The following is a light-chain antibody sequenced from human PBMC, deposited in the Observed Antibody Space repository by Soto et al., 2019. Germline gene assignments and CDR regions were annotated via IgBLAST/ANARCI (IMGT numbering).Light chain of an antibody. CDR3: LQAYNYPLT. J-gene: IGKJ4*01. Sequence: IQMTQSPSSVSASIGDTVTITCRASQDISILLGWYQQKPGKAPKLLIYAASSLPGGVPSRFSGSASGTDFTLTISSLQPEDVATYYCLQAYNYPLTFGGGTKVDIK. V-gene: IGKV1-6*01. CDR1: QDISIL. CDR2: AAS.